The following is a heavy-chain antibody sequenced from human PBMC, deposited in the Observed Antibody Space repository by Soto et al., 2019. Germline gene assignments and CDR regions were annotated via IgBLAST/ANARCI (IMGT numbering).Heavy chain of an antibody. CDR3: ARIMSGSSDYRRNYYYYGMDV. D-gene: IGHD1-26*01. V-gene: IGHV5-51*01. CDR2: IYPGDSDT. CDR1: GYSFTSYW. Sequence: GESLKISCKGSGYSFTSYWIGWVRQMPGKGLEWMGIIYPGDSDTRYSPSFQGQVTISADKSISTAYLQWSSLKASDTAMYYCARIMSGSSDYRRNYYYYGMDVWGQGTTVTVSS. J-gene: IGHJ6*02.